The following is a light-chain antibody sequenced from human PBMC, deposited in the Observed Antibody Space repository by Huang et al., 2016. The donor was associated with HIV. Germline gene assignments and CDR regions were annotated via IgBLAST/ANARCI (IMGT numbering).Light chain of an antibody. CDR1: QSISHW. J-gene: IGKJ2*01. Sequence: DIQMTQSPSTLSASVGDRVTITCRASQSISHWVAWYQQKPGSAPSLLIYRASILESGFPSRFTGSGSWTDFTLTITSLQPDDFATYYCLQYNTYSFTFGQGTRLDIK. CDR3: LQYNTYSFT. V-gene: IGKV1-5*03. CDR2: RAS.